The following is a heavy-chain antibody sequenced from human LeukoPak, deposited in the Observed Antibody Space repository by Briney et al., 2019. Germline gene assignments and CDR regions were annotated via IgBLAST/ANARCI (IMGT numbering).Heavy chain of an antibody. CDR1: GFTFDDYA. CDR2: ISWNSGSI. V-gene: IGHV3-9*01. Sequence: GGSLRLSCAASGFTFDDYAMHWVRQAPGKGLEWVSGISWNSGSIGYADSVKGRFTISRDNAKNSLYLQMNSLRAEDTALYYCAKARSSAVHIIPFDYWGQGTLVTVSS. D-gene: IGHD6-25*01. J-gene: IGHJ4*02. CDR3: AKARSSAVHIIPFDY.